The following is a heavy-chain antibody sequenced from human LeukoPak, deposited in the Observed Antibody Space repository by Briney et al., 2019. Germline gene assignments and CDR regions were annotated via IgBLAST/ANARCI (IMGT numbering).Heavy chain of an antibody. D-gene: IGHD2-2*01. V-gene: IGHV1-46*01. Sequence: ASVKVSCKASGYTFTSYYMHWVRQAPGQGLEWMGIINPSGGSTSYAQKFQGRVTMTRDTSTSTVYMELSRLRSDDTAVYYCARGSRALCSSTSCVNAFDIWGQGTMVTVSS. CDR2: INPSGGST. CDR3: ARGSRALCSSTSCVNAFDI. J-gene: IGHJ3*02. CDR1: GYTFTSYY.